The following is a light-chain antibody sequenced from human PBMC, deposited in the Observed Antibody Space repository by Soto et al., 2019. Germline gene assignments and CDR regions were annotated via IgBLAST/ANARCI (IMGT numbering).Light chain of an antibody. CDR1: RSDVGSYNY. CDR3: SSYTTSSTVV. V-gene: IGLV2-14*01. Sequence: QLVLTQPASVSGSPGQSITISCTGTRSDVGSYNYVAWYQQHPGKAPKLLIYDVNKRSSGISNRFSASKSGNTASLTIAGLQAEDEADYYCSSYTTSSTVVFGTATKLTVL. J-gene: IGLJ1*01. CDR2: DVN.